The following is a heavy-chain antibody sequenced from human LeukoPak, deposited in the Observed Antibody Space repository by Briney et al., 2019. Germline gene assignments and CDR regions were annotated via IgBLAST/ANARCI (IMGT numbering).Heavy chain of an antibody. D-gene: IGHD3-10*01. V-gene: IGHV4-59*01. J-gene: IGHJ6*02. Sequence: PSQTLSLTCTVSGGSISTYYWSWIRQPPGKGLEWIGYIYYSGSTNYNPSLKSRVTISVDTSKNQFSLKLSAVTAADTAVYYCARGARITMVRGVNYGMDVWGQGTTVTVSS. CDR3: ARGARITMVRGVNYGMDV. CDR2: IYYSGST. CDR1: GGSISTYY.